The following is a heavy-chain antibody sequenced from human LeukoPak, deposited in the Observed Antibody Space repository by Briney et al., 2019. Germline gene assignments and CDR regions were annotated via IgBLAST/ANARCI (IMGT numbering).Heavy chain of an antibody. V-gene: IGHV3-74*01. CDR1: GFTFSSYW. D-gene: IGHD2-2*01. CDR2: IKSDGSST. Sequence: GGSLRLSCAASGFTFSSYWMHWVRQAPGKGLVWISRIKSDGSSTNYADSVKGRFTISRGNAKNTLYLQMNSLRAEDTAVYYCARTCSSTSCYAAFDIWGQGTMVTVSS. CDR3: ARTCSSTSCYAAFDI. J-gene: IGHJ3*02.